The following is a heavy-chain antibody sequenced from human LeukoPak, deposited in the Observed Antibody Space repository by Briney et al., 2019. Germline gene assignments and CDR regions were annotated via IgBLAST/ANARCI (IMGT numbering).Heavy chain of an antibody. D-gene: IGHD2-15*01. J-gene: IGHJ4*02. CDR3: AILWWHRVDY. Sequence: GGSLRLSCAASGFTFSSYWMHWVRQAPGKGVVWVSRVNSDGSTTSYAGSVKGRFTISRDNAKNTLYLQMNTLRAEDTAVYYCAILWWHRVDYWGQGTLVTVSS. CDR2: VNSDGSTT. CDR1: GFTFSSYW. V-gene: IGHV3-74*01.